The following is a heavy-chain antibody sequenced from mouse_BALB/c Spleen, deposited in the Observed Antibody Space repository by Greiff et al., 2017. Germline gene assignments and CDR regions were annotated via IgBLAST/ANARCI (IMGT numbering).Heavy chain of an antibody. CDR3: ARLVASYYYAMDY. Sequence: VQLKESGAELVKPGASVKLSCTASGFNIKDTYMHWVKQRPEQGLEWIGRIDPANGNTKYDPKFQGKATITADTSSNTAYLQLSSLTSEDTAVYYCARLVASYYYAMDYWGQGTSVTVSS. J-gene: IGHJ4*01. D-gene: IGHD1-1*01. V-gene: IGHV14-3*02. CDR1: GFNIKDTY. CDR2: IDPANGNT.